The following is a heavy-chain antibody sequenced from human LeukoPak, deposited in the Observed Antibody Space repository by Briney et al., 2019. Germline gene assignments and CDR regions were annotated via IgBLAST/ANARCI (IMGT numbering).Heavy chain of an antibody. V-gene: IGHV1-8*01. Sequence: ASVTVSFTASAYTFTNYDINWVRQALGQGLEWMGWMNPKSGYTGYAQKFQGRVTMTSDTSISTAYMELGSLRSEDTAVYYCARVTGSIDYWGQGTLVTVSS. CDR2: MNPKSGYT. CDR1: AYTFTNYD. D-gene: IGHD1-26*01. CDR3: ARVTGSIDY. J-gene: IGHJ4*02.